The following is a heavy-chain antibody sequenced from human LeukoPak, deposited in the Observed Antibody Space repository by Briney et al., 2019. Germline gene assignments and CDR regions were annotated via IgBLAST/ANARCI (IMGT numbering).Heavy chain of an antibody. J-gene: IGHJ4*02. D-gene: IGHD4-23*01. Sequence: PSETLSLTCTVSGGSISSSSYYWGWIRQPPGKGLEWIGSIYYSGSTYYNPSLKSRVTISVDTSKNQFSLKLSSVTAADTAVYYCARVRWPNYFDYWGQGTLVTVSS. CDR2: IYYSGST. CDR3: ARVRWPNYFDY. CDR1: GGSISSSSYY. V-gene: IGHV4-39*07.